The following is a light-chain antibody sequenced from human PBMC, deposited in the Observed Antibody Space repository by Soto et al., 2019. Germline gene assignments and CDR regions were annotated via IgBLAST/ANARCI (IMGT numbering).Light chain of an antibody. J-gene: IGKJ4*01. Sequence: IQMTQSPSSLSASVGDRVTISCRASQGIGNALGWYQQRPGKAPKFLIYAASSLQSGVPSRFSGSGFGTDFTLTISSLQPEDFATYYCQQSHSTPLTFGGGTKVDIK. CDR1: QGIGNA. V-gene: IGKV1-39*01. CDR2: AAS. CDR3: QQSHSTPLT.